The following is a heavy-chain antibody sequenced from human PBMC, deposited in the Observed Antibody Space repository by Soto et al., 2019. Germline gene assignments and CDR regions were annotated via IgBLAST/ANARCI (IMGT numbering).Heavy chain of an antibody. CDR2: ISGSGGST. CDR3: AKDPGYSYGYLDY. CDR1: GFTFSSYA. D-gene: IGHD5-18*01. V-gene: IGHV3-23*01. Sequence: GGSLRLSCAASGFTFSSYAMSWVRQAPGKGLEWVSAISGSGGSTYYADSVKGRSTISRDNSKNTLYLQMNSLRAEDTAVYYCAKDPGYSYGYLDYWGQGTLVTVSS. J-gene: IGHJ4*02.